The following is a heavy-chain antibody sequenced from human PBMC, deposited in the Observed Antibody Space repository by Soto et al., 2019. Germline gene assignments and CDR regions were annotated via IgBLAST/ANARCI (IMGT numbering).Heavy chain of an antibody. CDR1: GYTVMSYG. D-gene: IGHD2-15*01. Sequence: QVQLVQSGAEVKEPGASVKISCKTSGYTVMSYGMSWLRQAPGQGPEWMGWISGYSGDTNYAQRSQGRVTLTTDASTSTGYLELRSLRSDDTAVYYCARELGYCSGGNCYPFDYWGQGTLVTVSS. V-gene: IGHV1-18*01. CDR2: ISGYSGDT. J-gene: IGHJ4*02. CDR3: ARELGYCSGGNCYPFDY.